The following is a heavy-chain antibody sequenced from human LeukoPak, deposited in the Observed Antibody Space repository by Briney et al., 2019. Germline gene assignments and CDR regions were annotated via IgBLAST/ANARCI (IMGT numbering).Heavy chain of an antibody. CDR1: GFTFSSYA. V-gene: IGHV3-23*01. CDR3: AKGFMSSGLYFDY. CDR2: ISGSGGST. Sequence: PGGSLRLSCAASGFTFSSYAMSWVRQAPGKGLEWVSAISGSGGSTYYADSVKGRFTISRDNSKNTLYLQMNSLRAEDTAVHYCAKGFMSSGLYFDYWGQGTLVTVSS. J-gene: IGHJ4*02. D-gene: IGHD6-19*01.